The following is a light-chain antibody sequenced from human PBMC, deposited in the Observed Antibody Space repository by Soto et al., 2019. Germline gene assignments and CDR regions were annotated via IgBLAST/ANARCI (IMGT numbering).Light chain of an antibody. CDR3: AAWDDSLNGVV. J-gene: IGLJ2*01. Sequence: QPVLTQPPSASGPPGQRVTISCSGSSSNIGSNTVNWYQQLPGTAPKLLIYSNNQRPSGVPDRFSGSKSGTSASLAISGLQSEDEDDYYCAAWDDSLNGVVFGGGTKLTVL. CDR1: SSNIGSNT. V-gene: IGLV1-44*01. CDR2: SNN.